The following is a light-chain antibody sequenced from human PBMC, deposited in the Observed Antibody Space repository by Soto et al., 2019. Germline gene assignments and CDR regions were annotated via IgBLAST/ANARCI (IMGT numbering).Light chain of an antibody. CDR2: AAS. J-gene: IGKJ4*01. CDR3: QRYGSSPL. Sequence: EIVLTQSPATPSSSPGERATLSCGASQSVSSSYLAWYQQKPGLAPRLRIYAASSTATGIPDRFSVSGSETVFTLTISSLGPEDFAVDFCQRYGSSPLFGGGTKVEIK. V-gene: IGKV3D-20*01. CDR1: QSVSSSY.